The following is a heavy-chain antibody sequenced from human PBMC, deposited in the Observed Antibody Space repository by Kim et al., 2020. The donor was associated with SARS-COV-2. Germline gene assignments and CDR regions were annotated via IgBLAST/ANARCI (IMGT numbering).Heavy chain of an antibody. CDR1: GFTFSRYW. J-gene: IGHJ6*03. CDR2: IGPDGTWT. CDR3: ASRDGAKSPYYYMDV. V-gene: IGHV3-74*01. D-gene: IGHD1-26*01. Sequence: GGSLRLSCAASGFTFSRYWMHWVRQAPGKGLVWVSRIGPDGTWTDYADSVKGRFTISRDNAKNTLYLQLNSLGTEDTAVYYCASRDGAKSPYYYMDVWGKGTTVTVSS.